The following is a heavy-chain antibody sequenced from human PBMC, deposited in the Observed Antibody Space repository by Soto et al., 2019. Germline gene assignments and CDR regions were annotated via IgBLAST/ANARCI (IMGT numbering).Heavy chain of an antibody. Sequence: GGSLRLSCAASGFTFSSYGMHWVRQAPGKGLEWVAVISYDGSNKYYPDSVNGRFTISRDNSKNTLYLQMNSLRAEDTAVYYGANEGVRRYFDWLGTAYHYYFDYWGQGTLVTVSS. CDR2: ISYDGSNK. J-gene: IGHJ4*02. CDR1: GFTFSSYG. CDR3: ANEGVRRYFDWLGTAYHYYFDY. D-gene: IGHD3-9*01. V-gene: IGHV3-30*18.